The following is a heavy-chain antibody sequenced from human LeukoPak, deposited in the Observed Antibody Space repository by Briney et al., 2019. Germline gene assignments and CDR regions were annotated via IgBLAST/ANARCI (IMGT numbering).Heavy chain of an antibody. CDR3: AKDLGEARIVVVPAAFDY. Sequence: GGSLRLSCAASGLTFSSYAMSWVRQAPGKGLEWVSAISGSGGSTYYADSVKGRFTISRDNSKNTLYLQMNSLRAEDTAVYYCAKDLGEARIVVVPAAFDYWGQGTLVTVSS. V-gene: IGHV3-23*01. J-gene: IGHJ4*02. D-gene: IGHD2-2*01. CDR2: ISGSGGST. CDR1: GLTFSSYA.